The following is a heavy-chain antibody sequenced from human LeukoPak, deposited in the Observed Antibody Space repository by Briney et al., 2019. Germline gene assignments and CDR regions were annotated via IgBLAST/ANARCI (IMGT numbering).Heavy chain of an antibody. J-gene: IGHJ6*03. Sequence: SETLSLTCTVSGGSISSYYWSWIRQPPGKGLEWIGYIYYSGSTNYNPYLKSRVTISVATSKNQFSLKLSSVTAADTAVYYCASTPAYSKYGNYYYYMDVWGKGTTVTVSS. D-gene: IGHD4-11*01. V-gene: IGHV4-59*01. CDR1: GGSISSYY. CDR2: IYYSGST. CDR3: ASTPAYSKYGNYYYYMDV.